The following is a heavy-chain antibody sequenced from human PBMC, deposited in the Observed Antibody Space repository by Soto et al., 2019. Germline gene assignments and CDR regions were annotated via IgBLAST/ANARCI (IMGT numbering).Heavy chain of an antibody. D-gene: IGHD6-13*01. J-gene: IGHJ6*02. CDR3: ARRSGSWYDYYGMDV. CDR1: GFTFSSYE. Sequence: GGSLRLSCAASGFTFSSYEMNWVRQAPGKGLEWVSYISSSGSTIYFADSVKGRFTVSRDNAKNSLYLQMNSLRAEDTAVYYCARRSGSWYDYYGMDVWGQGTTVPVSS. V-gene: IGHV3-48*03. CDR2: ISSSGSTI.